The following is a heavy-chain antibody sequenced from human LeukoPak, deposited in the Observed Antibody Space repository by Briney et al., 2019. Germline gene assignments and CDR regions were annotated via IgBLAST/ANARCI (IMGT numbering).Heavy chain of an antibody. CDR2: INPNSGGT. CDR1: GYTFTGYY. Sequence: ASVKVSCKASGYTFTGYYMHWVRQAPGQGLEWMGRINPNSGGTNYAQKFQGRVTMTRDTSISTAYMELSRLRSDDTAVYYCARVVRDCSSTSCYAGSTDSYYYMDVWGKGTTVTVSS. D-gene: IGHD2-2*01. J-gene: IGHJ6*03. CDR3: ARVVRDCSSTSCYAGSTDSYYYMDV. V-gene: IGHV1-2*06.